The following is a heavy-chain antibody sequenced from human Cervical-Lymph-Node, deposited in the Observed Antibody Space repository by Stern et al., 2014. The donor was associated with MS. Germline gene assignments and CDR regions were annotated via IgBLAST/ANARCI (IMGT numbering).Heavy chain of an antibody. CDR3: ARSYGSGSYYDY. J-gene: IGHJ4*02. V-gene: IGHV4-39*01. CDR2: IYYTGGT. CDR1: GGSISSSTYY. Sequence: QVQLQESGPGLVKPSETLSLTCTVSGGSISSSTYYWGWIRQPPGKGLEWIGSIYYTGGTYNNPSLTTRLTLSVDPSKNHFPLKLSSVTAADTAVYYCARSYGSGSYYDYWGQGTLVTVSS. D-gene: IGHD3-10*01.